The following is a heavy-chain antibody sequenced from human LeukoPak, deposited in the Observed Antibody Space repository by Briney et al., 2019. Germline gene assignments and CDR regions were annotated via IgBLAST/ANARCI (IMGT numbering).Heavy chain of an antibody. J-gene: IGHJ6*03. Sequence: SETLSLTCTVSGVSISSTRYSWAWIRQPPGKGLEWIGSIYYSGSTYYNPSLKSRVTISVDTSKNQFSLKLSSVTAADTAVYYCARGRDSTYYYYYYMDVWGKGTTVTVSS. V-gene: IGHV4-39*07. CDR2: IYYSGST. CDR1: GVSISSTRYS. D-gene: IGHD2-21*01. CDR3: ARGRDSTYYYYYYMDV.